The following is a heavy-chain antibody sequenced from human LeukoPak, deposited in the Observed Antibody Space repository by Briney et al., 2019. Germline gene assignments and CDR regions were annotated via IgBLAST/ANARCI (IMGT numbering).Heavy chain of an antibody. CDR1: GGSISSHY. CDR3: ARTPDSGYDYFRWFDP. D-gene: IGHD5-12*01. Sequence: SETPSLTCTVSGGSISSHYWSWIRQPPGKGLEWIGYIYYSGSTNYNPSLKSRVTISVDTSKNQFSLKLSSVTAADTAVYYCARTPDSGYDYFRWFDPWGQGTLVTVSS. CDR2: IYYSGST. J-gene: IGHJ5*02. V-gene: IGHV4-59*11.